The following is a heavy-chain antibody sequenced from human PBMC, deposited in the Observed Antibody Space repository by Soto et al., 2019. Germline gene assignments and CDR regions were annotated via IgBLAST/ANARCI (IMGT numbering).Heavy chain of an antibody. CDR1: GFTFNTYP. CDR3: AKGVLSFHYGMEV. V-gene: IGHV3-23*01. Sequence: GGSLRLSCATSGFTFNTYPMTWVRQAPGKGLEWVSSISSTAGRTSSYADSVKGRFAISRDFSDNTVYLQMNNLRVDDTAVYFCAKGVLSFHYGMEVWGQGTTVT. J-gene: IGHJ6*02. CDR2: ISSTAGRTS. D-gene: IGHD3-10*01.